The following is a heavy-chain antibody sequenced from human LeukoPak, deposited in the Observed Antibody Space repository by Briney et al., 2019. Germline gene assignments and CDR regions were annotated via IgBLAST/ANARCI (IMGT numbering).Heavy chain of an antibody. V-gene: IGHV3-21*01. Sequence: PGGSLRLSCAASGFTFSSYSMNWVRQAPGKGLEWVSSISSSSSYIYYADSVKGRFTISRDNAKNSLYLQMNSLRAEDTAMYYCALWYEEDIDYWGQGTLVTVSS. CDR2: ISSSSSYI. J-gene: IGHJ4*02. CDR1: GFTFSSYS. D-gene: IGHD6-13*01. CDR3: ALWYEEDIDY.